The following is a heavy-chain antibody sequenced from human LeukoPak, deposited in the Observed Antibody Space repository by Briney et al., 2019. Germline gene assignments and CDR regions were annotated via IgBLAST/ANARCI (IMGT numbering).Heavy chain of an antibody. CDR3: AKGHDVLTGYYLDY. J-gene: IGHJ4*02. D-gene: IGHD3-9*01. CDR1: GFTFTDYA. CDR2: ISGAGGST. V-gene: IGHV3-23*01. Sequence: GGSLRLSCAASGFTFTDYAMTWVRQAPGMGLEWVSAISGAGGSTYYADSVKGRFTISRDNSKNTLYLQMNSLRAEDTALYYCAKGHDVLTGYYLDYWGQGTLVTVSS.